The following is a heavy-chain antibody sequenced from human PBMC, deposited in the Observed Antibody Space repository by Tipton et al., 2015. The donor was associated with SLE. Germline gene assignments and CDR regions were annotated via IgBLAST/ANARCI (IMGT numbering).Heavy chain of an antibody. D-gene: IGHD4-17*01. CDR3: TREGTQYGNAFDI. CDR2: IYYSGST. V-gene: IGHV4-31*03. J-gene: IGHJ3*02. CDR1: GGSISSGDYY. Sequence: TLSLTCTVSGGSISSGDYYWSWIRQHPGKGLEYIGFIYYSGSTYYNPSLKNRLTISVDTSENQFSLQLRSVTAADAAVYYCTREGTQYGNAFDIWGQGTKVTVSS.